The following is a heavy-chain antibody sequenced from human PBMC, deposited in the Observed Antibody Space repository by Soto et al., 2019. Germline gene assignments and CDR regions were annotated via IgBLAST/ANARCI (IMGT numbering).Heavy chain of an antibody. J-gene: IGHJ6*02. CDR3: ARVSEPRASQYGMDV. V-gene: IGHV3-74*01. CDR2: INSDGSST. CDR1: GFTFSSYW. D-gene: IGHD6-6*01. Sequence: PGGSLRLSCAASGFTFSSYWMHWVRQAPGKGLVWVSRINSDGSSTSYADSVKGRFTISRDNAKNTLYLQMNSLRAEDTAVYYCARVSEPRASQYGMDVWGQGTTVTVSS.